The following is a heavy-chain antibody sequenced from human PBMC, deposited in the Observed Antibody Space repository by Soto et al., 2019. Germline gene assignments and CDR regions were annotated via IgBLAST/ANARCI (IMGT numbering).Heavy chain of an antibody. Sequence: ASVKVSCKASGYTFTSYAMHWVRQAPGQRLGWMGWINAGNGNTKYSQKFQGRVTITRDTSASTAYMELSSLRSEDTAVYYCASTLGYCSGGSCPSPFDYWGQGTPVTVSS. CDR2: INAGNGNT. V-gene: IGHV1-3*01. J-gene: IGHJ4*02. D-gene: IGHD2-15*01. CDR3: ASTLGYCSGGSCPSPFDY. CDR1: GYTFTSYA.